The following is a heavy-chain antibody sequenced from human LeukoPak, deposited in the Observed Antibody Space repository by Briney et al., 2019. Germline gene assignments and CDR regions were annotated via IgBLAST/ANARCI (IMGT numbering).Heavy chain of an antibody. V-gene: IGHV4-59*01. CDR3: ARVRYDFWSGYSYYFDY. D-gene: IGHD3-3*01. CDR2: IYYRGST. J-gene: IGHJ4*02. CDR1: GGSISSYY. Sequence: PSETLSLTCTVSGGSISSYYWSWIRQPPGKGLEWIGYIYYRGSTNYNPSLKSRVTISVDTSKNQFSLKLSSVTAADTAVYYCARVRYDFWSGYSYYFDYWGQGTLVTVSS.